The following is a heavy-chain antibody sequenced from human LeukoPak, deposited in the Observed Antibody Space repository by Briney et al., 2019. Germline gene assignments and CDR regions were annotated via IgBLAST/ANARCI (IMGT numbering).Heavy chain of an antibody. J-gene: IGHJ4*02. V-gene: IGHV4-59*01. CDR3: ARAVGGDGSGSL. CDR2: IYYSGST. CDR1: GGSISSYY. Sequence: SETLSLTCTVSGGSISSYYWSWIRQPPGKGLEWIGYIYYSGSTNYNPPLKSRVTISVDTSKNQFSLKLSSVTAADTAVYYCARAVGGDGSGSLWGPGTLVTVSS. D-gene: IGHD3-10*01.